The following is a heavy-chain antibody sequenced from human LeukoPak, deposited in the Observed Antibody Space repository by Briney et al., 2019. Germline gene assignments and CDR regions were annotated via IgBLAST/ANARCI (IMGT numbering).Heavy chain of an antibody. Sequence: GGSLRLSCAASGFTFSNYAMSWVRQAPGKGLEWVSTVSDSGDSTYYADSVKGRFTISRDNSKNTLYLQMDSLRAEDTAVYYCAETDTTIIIVVITAFSYWGQGTLLTVSS. CDR2: VSDSGDST. D-gene: IGHD3-22*01. CDR1: GFTFSNYA. J-gene: IGHJ4*02. CDR3: AETDTTIIIVVITAFSY. V-gene: IGHV3-23*01.